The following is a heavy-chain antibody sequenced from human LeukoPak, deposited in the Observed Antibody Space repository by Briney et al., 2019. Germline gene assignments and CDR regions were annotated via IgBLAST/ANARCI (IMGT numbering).Heavy chain of an antibody. CDR3: ARPSRRGVSYLFDY. Sequence: SETLSLTCTVSGGSISSYYWSWIRQPPGKGLEWIGEINHSGSTNYNPSLKSRVTISVDTSKNQFSLKLSSVTAADTAVYYCARPSRRGVSYLFDYWGQGTLVTVSS. J-gene: IGHJ4*02. CDR1: GGSISSYY. D-gene: IGHD1-26*01. V-gene: IGHV4-34*01. CDR2: INHSGST.